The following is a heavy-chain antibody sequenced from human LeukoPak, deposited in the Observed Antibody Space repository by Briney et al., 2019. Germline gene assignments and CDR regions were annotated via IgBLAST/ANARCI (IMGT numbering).Heavy chain of an antibody. CDR1: GFTFSSYS. J-gene: IGHJ5*02. D-gene: IGHD6-19*01. Sequence: PGGSLRLSCAASGFTFSSYSMNWVRQAPGKGLEWVSYISSSSSTIYYADSVKGRFTISRENAKNSLYLQMNSLRAEDTAVYYCARDRAVAGNNGWFDPWGQGTLVTVSS. V-gene: IGHV3-48*01. CDR3: ARDRAVAGNNGWFDP. CDR2: ISSSSSTI.